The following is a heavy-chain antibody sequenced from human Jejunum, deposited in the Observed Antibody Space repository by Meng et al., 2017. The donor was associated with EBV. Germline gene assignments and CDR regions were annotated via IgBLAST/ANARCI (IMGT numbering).Heavy chain of an antibody. CDR1: GFTLSSYW. CDR3: VRGPPSDT. Sequence: EVQLVESGGGLVQPGDSLRLSCAASGFTLSSYWMHWVRQAPGKGLVWVSRINSDGSKTNYADSVKGRFTISRDIAKNTLYLQLNSLRADDTAVYYCVRGPPSDTWGQGTLVTVSS. V-gene: IGHV3-74*01. CDR2: INSDGSKT. J-gene: IGHJ5*02.